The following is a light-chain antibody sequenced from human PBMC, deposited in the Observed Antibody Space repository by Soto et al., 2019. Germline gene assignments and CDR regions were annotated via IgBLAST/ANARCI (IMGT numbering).Light chain of an antibody. CDR3: CSYAGCSTYV. V-gene: IGLV2-23*01. CDR2: EGS. Sequence: QSALAQPASVSGSPGQSITISCTGTSSDVGTYKYVSWYQQHPGKAPKLMIYEGSKRPSGVSNRFSGSKSGNTASLTISGLQAEDEADYYCCSYAGCSTYVFGTGTKVIVL. J-gene: IGLJ1*01. CDR1: SSDVGTYKY.